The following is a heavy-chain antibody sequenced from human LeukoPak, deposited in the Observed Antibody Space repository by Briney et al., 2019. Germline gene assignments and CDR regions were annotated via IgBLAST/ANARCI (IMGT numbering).Heavy chain of an antibody. Sequence: PSETLSLTCTVSGGSISSGGYYWSWIRQHPGKGLEWIGYIYYSGSTYYNPSLKSRVTISVDTSKNQFSLKPSSVTAADTAVYFCARDPLRSSFDPWGQGILVTVSS. CDR3: ARDPLRSSFDP. CDR2: IYYSGST. CDR1: GGSISSGGYY. V-gene: IGHV4-31*03. J-gene: IGHJ5*02. D-gene: IGHD6-13*01.